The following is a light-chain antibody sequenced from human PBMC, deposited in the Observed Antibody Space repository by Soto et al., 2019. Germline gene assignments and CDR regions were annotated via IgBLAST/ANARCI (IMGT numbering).Light chain of an antibody. Sequence: SVTSVPGQRGRIICTGSSSNIGAGYDVHWYQQLPGTAPKLLIYGNSNRPSGVPDRFSGSKSGTSASLAITGLQAEDEADYYCQSYDSSLSGYVFVTGTKVTVL. CDR2: GNS. J-gene: IGLJ1*01. CDR3: QSYDSSLSGYV. V-gene: IGLV1-40*01. CDR1: SSNIGAGYD.